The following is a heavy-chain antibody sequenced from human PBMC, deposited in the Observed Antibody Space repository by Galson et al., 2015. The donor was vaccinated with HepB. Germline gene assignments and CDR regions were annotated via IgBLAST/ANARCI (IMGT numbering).Heavy chain of an antibody. CDR3: ARVRGRIVVETQGFDY. D-gene: IGHD2-2*01. CDR1: GYTFTGYY. J-gene: IGHJ4*02. V-gene: IGHV1-2*02. CDR2: INPNSGGT. Sequence: SVKVSCKASGYTFTGYYMHWVRQAPGQGLEWMGWINPNSGGTNYAQKFQGRVTMTRDTSISTAYMELSRLRSDDTAVYYCARVRGRIVVETQGFDYWGQGTLVTVSS.